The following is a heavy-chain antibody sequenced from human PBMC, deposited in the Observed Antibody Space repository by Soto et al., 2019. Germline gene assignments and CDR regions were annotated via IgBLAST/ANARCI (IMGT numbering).Heavy chain of an antibody. CDR2: INHSGST. CDR3: ARGDYGGNSINY. J-gene: IGHJ4*02. CDR1: GGSLSGYY. Sequence: PSETLSLTCAVYGGSLSGYYWSWIRQPPGKGLEWIGEINHSGSTNYNPSLKSRVTISVDTSKNQFSLKLSSVTAADTAVYSCARGDYGGNSINYWGQGTLVTVSS. D-gene: IGHD4-17*01. V-gene: IGHV4-34*01.